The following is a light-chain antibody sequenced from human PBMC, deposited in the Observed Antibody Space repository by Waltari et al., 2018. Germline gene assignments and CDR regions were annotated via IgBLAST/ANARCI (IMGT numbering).Light chain of an antibody. CDR1: QSVRSNY. V-gene: IGKV3-20*01. CDR3: QQYVSSPRT. CDR2: GAS. Sequence: IVLTQSPGTLSLSPGERATLSCRASQSVRSNYLAWYQQKPGQAPRLLIYGASSRATGIADRFSGSGSGTDFILTISRLDPEDFAVYYCQQYVSSPRTFGQGTKVDIK. J-gene: IGKJ1*01.